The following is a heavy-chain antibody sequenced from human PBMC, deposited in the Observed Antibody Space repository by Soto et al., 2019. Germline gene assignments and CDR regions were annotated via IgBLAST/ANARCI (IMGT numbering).Heavy chain of an antibody. CDR3: ARDLRTYSSNWFPMDP. J-gene: IGHJ5*02. CDR2: ISGSGAST. Sequence: PGGSLRLSCAASGFTFASYAMCWVRQAPGKGLEWVSIISGSGASTYYADCVPCRFTISRDNSKNTLSLQMNRLRVEDTALYYCARDLRTYSSNWFPMDPWGQGTLVTVSS. V-gene: IGHV3-23*01. D-gene: IGHD6-13*01. CDR1: GFTFASYA.